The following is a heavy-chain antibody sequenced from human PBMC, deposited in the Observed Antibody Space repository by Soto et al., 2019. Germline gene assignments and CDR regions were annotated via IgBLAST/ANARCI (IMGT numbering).Heavy chain of an antibody. CDR1: GDSVSSNSAT. J-gene: IGHJ4*02. D-gene: IGHD3-22*01. V-gene: IGHV6-1*01. CDR2: TYYRSKWYN. Sequence: SQTLSLTCAISGDSVSSNSATWNWIRQSPSRGLEWLGRTYYRSKWYNEYAVSVKSRITITPDTSKNQFSLQLNSLTPEDTAVYYCARRHYDSSSIYYLDYWGQGTLVTVSS. CDR3: ARRHYDSSSIYYLDY.